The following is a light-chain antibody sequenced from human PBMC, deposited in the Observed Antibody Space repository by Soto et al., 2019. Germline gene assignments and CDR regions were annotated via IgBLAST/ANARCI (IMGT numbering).Light chain of an antibody. J-gene: IGKJ5*01. V-gene: IGKV1-39*01. CDR3: QQSYSTPLIT. CDR1: QSISSY. Sequence: DIQLTQSPSSLSAFVGDRVTLTCRASQSISSYLNWYQQKPGKAPKLLIYAASSLQSGVPSRFSGSGSGTDFTLTISSLQPEDFATYYCQQSYSTPLITFGQGTRLEIK. CDR2: AAS.